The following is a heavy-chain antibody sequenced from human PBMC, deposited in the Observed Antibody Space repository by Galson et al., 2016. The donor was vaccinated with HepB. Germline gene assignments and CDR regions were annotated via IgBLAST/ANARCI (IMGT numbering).Heavy chain of an antibody. J-gene: IGHJ4*02. D-gene: IGHD1-26*01. V-gene: IGHV4-31*03. CDR2: ISYSAAP. CDR3: AGGEHVVGGTTGYFFDY. Sequence: LSLTCTVSGGSISSGAYYWNWIRKHPGKGLEWVGYISYSAAPDYNPSLRSRFTRSVDTSKNQFSLKLRSVTAADTAMYYCAGGEHVVGGTTGYFFDYWGQGTLVTVSS. CDR1: GGSISSGAYY.